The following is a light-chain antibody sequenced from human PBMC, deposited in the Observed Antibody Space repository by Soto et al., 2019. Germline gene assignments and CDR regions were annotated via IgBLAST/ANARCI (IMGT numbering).Light chain of an antibody. J-gene: IGKJ1*01. CDR1: QSVLYSSNNKNY. CDR3: QQYYSTPRT. Sequence: DIVMTQSPASLAVSLGERATINCKSSQSVLYSSNNKNYLAWYQQKPGQPPKLLINWASTRESGVPDRFSGSGSGTDFTLTISSLQAEDVAVYYCQQYYSTPRTFGQGTKVEIK. CDR2: WAS. V-gene: IGKV4-1*01.